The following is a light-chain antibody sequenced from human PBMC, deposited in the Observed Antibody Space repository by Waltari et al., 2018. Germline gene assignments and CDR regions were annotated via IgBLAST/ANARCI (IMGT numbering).Light chain of an antibody. J-gene: IGLJ2*01. CDR1: SSDVGSSDY. CDR2: HVT. Sequence: QSALTQPPSAPGSPGQTVTISCAGTSSDVGSSDYVSWYQKHPGHAPKLLIYHVTKRPSVVPDRFAGSKSGNTASLTVSGLRAEDEADYYCSANAGINNFVFGGGTKLTVL. CDR3: SANAGINNFV. V-gene: IGLV2-8*01.